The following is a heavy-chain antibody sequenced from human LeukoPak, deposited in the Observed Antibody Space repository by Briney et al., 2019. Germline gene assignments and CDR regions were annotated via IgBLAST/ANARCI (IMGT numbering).Heavy chain of an antibody. CDR1: GGTFSSYA. CDR3: AIFGVVITYNWFDP. Sequence: ASVKVSCKASGGTFSSYAISWVRQAPGQGLEWMGGIIPIFGTANYAQKFQGRVTITTNESTSTAYMELSSLRSEDTAVYYCAIFGVVITYNWFDPWGQGTLVTVSS. J-gene: IGHJ5*02. V-gene: IGHV1-69*05. D-gene: IGHD3-3*01. CDR2: IIPIFGTA.